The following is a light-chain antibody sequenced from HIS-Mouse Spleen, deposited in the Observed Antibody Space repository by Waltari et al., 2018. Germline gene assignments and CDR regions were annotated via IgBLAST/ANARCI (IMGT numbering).Light chain of an antibody. J-gene: IGLJ1*01. Sequence: QSALTQPASVSGSPGQSITISCTGTSSEVGGYNYVSWYDQHPGKAPKLMIYDVSNRPSGVSNRFSGSKSGNTASLTISGLQAEDEADYYCSSYTSSSTYVFGTGTKVTVL. CDR3: SSYTSSSTYV. CDR2: DVS. CDR1: SSEVGGYNY. V-gene: IGLV2-14*03.